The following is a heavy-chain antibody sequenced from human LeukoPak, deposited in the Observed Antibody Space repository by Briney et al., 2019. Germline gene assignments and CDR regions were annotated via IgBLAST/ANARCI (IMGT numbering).Heavy chain of an antibody. CDR2: IYYRGNT. J-gene: IGHJ6*02. Sequence: ASETLSLTCSVSGGSISGAYWSWIRQAPGKGLEWIGYIYYRGNTDYNPSLESRVTISIDTSKNHFSLNLTAVTAADTAIYYCARTGSGRDYYGMDVWGQGTSVTVSS. CDR1: GGSISGAY. V-gene: IGHV4-59*01. CDR3: ARTGSGRDYYGMDV. D-gene: IGHD5-12*01.